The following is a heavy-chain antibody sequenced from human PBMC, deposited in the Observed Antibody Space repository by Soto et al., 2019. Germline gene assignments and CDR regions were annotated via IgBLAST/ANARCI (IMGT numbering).Heavy chain of an antibody. CDR1: GGSISSYY. J-gene: IGHJ4*02. Sequence: ETLSLTCTVSGGSISSYYWSWIRQPPGKGLEWIGYIYYSGSTNYNPSLKSRVTISVDTSKNQFSLKLSSVTAADTAVYYCARFYYDSSGYYLTRKSYFDYWGQGTLVTVSS. CDR3: ARFYYDSSGYYLTRKSYFDY. V-gene: IGHV4-59*01. D-gene: IGHD3-22*01. CDR2: IYYSGST.